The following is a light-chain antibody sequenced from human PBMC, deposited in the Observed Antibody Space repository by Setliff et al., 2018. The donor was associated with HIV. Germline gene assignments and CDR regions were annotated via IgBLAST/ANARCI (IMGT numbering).Light chain of an antibody. J-gene: IGLJ1*01. Sequence: QSVLTQPASVSGSPGQSITISCTGTSSDVGGYNYVSWCQQHPGKAPKLMIFEVSKRPSGVPDRFSGSKSGNTASLTISGLQAEDEADYYCCSYAGSYSFFVFGSGTKVTVL. CDR2: EVS. V-gene: IGLV2-11*01. CDR1: SSDVGGYNY. CDR3: CSYAGSYSFFV.